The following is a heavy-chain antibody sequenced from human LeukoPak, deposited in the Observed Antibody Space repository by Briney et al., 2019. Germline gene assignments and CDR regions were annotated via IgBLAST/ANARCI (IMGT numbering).Heavy chain of an antibody. D-gene: IGHD2-2*01. CDR1: GFTFSSYS. Sequence: GGSLRLSCAASGFTFSSYSMNWVRQAPGKGLEWVSSISSSSSYIYYADSVKGRFTISRDNAKNSLYLQMNSLRAEDTAVYYCAKDVREYQPNWFDPWGQGTLVTVSS. V-gene: IGHV3-21*04. CDR2: ISSSSSYI. J-gene: IGHJ5*02. CDR3: AKDVREYQPNWFDP.